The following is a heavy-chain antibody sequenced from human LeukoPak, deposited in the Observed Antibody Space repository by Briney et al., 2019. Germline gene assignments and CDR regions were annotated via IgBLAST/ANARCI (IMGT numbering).Heavy chain of an antibody. CDR1: GYTFTSYG. D-gene: IGHD2-15*01. Sequence: GASVKVSCKASGYTFTSYGISWVRQAPGQGLEWMGWISAYNGNTNYAQKLQGRVTMTTDTSTSTAYMELRSLGSDDTAVYYCATCSGGSCYSGGFDYWGQGTLVTVSS. J-gene: IGHJ4*02. CDR3: ATCSGGSCYSGGFDY. CDR2: ISAYNGNT. V-gene: IGHV1-18*04.